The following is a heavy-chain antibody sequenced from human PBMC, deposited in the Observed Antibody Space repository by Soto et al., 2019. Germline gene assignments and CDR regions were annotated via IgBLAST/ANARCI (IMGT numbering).Heavy chain of an antibody. V-gene: IGHV1-18*01. CDR3: ARVDTAMVTRDYYYGMDF. CDR1: GYTFTSYG. D-gene: IGHD5-18*01. J-gene: IGHJ6*02. Sequence: ASVKVSCKASGYTFTSYGISWVRQAPGQGLEWMGWISAYNGNTNYAQKLQGRVTMTTDTSTSTAYMELRSLRSDDTAVYYCARVDTAMVTRDYYYGMDFRGQGTSVTVSS. CDR2: ISAYNGNT.